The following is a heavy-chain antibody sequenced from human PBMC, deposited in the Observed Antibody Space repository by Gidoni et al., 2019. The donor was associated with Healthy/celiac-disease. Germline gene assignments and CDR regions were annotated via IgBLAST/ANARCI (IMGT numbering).Heavy chain of an antibody. D-gene: IGHD4-17*01. V-gene: IGHV1-46*03. CDR2: INSSGGST. J-gene: IGHJ4*02. Sequence: QVQLVQSGAEVKKPGASVKVSCKASGYTFTSYYMHWVRQAPGQGLEWMGIINSSGGSTSYAQKFQGRVTMTRDTSTSTVYMELSSLRSEDTAVYYCASSPMTPAALPYWGQGTLVTVSS. CDR1: GYTFTSYY. CDR3: ASSPMTPAALPY.